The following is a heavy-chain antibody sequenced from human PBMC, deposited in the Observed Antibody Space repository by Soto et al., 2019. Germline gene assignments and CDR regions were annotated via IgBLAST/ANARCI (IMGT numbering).Heavy chain of an antibody. CDR2: IIPILGIA. D-gene: IGHD6-13*01. J-gene: IGHJ4*02. Sequence: QVQLVQSGAEVKKPGSSVKVSCKASGGTFSSYTISWVRQAPGQGLEWMGRIIPILGIANYAQKFQGRVTITADKPTSTAYMELSSLGSEDTAVYYCARRGYSSSWYGFDYWGQGTLVTVSS. V-gene: IGHV1-69*02. CDR1: GGTFSSYT. CDR3: ARRGYSSSWYGFDY.